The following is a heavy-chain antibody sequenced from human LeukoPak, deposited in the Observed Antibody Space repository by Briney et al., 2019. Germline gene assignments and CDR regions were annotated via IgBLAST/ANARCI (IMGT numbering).Heavy chain of an antibody. D-gene: IGHD3-16*01. CDR2: SNAGNGNT. J-gene: IGHJ4*02. Sequence: ASVTVSCTASGYTFSSYAMHWVRQAPGQSFEWMGWSNAGNGNTRYSQEFQGRVTITRDTSASTAFMELSSLRSEDMAVYYCARGFQGAFDYWGQGTLVTVSS. V-gene: IGHV1-3*02. CDR3: ARGFQGAFDY. CDR1: GYTFSSYA.